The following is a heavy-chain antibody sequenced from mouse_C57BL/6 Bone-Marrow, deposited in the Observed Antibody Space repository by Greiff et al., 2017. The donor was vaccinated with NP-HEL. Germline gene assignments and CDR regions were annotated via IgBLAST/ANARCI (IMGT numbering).Heavy chain of an antibody. V-gene: IGHV14-3*01. D-gene: IGHD1-1*01. Sequence: EVQLQQSVAELVRPGASVKLSCTASGFNIKNTYMHWVKQRPEQGLEWIGRIDPANGNTKYVPKFQGKATITADTSSNTAYLQLSSLTSEDTAIYYCARRITTRFPYYYAMDYWGQGTSVTVSS. CDR1: GFNIKNTY. J-gene: IGHJ4*01. CDR3: ARRITTRFPYYYAMDY. CDR2: IDPANGNT.